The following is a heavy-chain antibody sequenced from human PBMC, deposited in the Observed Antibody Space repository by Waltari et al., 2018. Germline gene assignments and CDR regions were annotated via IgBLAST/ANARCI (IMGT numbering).Heavy chain of an antibody. Sequence: QVQLVQSGAEVKKPGSSVKVSCKASGGTFSSYAISWVRQAPGQGLEWMGGIIPIFGPATSSQKFPCRVTITADESTIPAYMELSSLRSEDTAVYYCARDTYYYGSGSFSSFDYWGQGTLVTVSS. CDR3: ARDTYYYGSGSFSSFDY. J-gene: IGHJ4*02. D-gene: IGHD3-10*01. CDR2: IIPIFGPA. V-gene: IGHV1-69*01. CDR1: GGTFSSYA.